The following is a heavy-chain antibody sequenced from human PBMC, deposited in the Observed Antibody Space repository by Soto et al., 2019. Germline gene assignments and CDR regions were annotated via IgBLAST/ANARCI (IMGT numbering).Heavy chain of an antibody. CDR2: ISYDGSSK. J-gene: IGHJ4*02. Sequence: GGSLRLSCAACGFTFSNYVMQWVRQAPGKGLEWVAVISYDGSSKFYADSEGRFTISRDNSKNTLYLQMNSLRAEDTAVYYCTNGRRQQPRLDWGQGTLVTVSS. CDR1: GFTFSNYV. V-gene: IGHV3-30*18. CDR3: TNGRRQQPRLD. D-gene: IGHD6-13*01.